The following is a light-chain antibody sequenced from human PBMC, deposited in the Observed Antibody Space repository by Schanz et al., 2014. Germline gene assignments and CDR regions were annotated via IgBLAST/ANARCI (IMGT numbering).Light chain of an antibody. J-gene: IGKJ1*01. V-gene: IGKV1-13*02. CDR2: EAS. Sequence: IQLTQSPSSLSASVGDRVTITCRASQDIRSALAWYQQKPGKPPNLLIYEASSLESGVPSRFSGGGSGTDFTLTISSLQPDDVATYYCQQYNSYSRTFGQGTKVEMK. CDR1: QDIRSA. CDR3: QQYNSYSRT.